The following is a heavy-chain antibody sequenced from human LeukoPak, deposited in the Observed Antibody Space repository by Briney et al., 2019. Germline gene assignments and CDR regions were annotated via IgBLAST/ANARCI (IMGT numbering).Heavy chain of an antibody. J-gene: IGHJ4*02. CDR1: GDSISSYY. Sequence: SETLSLTCTVSGDSISSYYWSWLREPRGKGLEGFGYMYFGGSSNYNPSLKSRVTISVDTSKNQLSLNLNSVTAADTAVYYCTRASRGYSYGFAEYWGQGTLVTVSS. V-gene: IGHV4-59*01. CDR2: MYFGGSS. D-gene: IGHD5-18*01. CDR3: TRASRGYSYGFAEY.